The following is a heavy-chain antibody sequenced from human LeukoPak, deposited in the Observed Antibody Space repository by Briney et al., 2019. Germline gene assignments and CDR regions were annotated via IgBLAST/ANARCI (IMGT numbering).Heavy chain of an antibody. J-gene: IGHJ6*03. V-gene: IGHV3-23*01. CDR1: GFTFSSYA. D-gene: IGHD6-25*01. CDR3: ARRFRQMAATYYYDMDV. Sequence: GGSLRLSCAASGFTFSSYAMSWVRQAPGKGLEWVSAISGSGGSTYYADSVKGRFTISRDNSKNTLYLQMNSLRAEDTAVYYCARRFRQMAATYYYDMDVWGKGTTVTVSS. CDR2: ISGSGGST.